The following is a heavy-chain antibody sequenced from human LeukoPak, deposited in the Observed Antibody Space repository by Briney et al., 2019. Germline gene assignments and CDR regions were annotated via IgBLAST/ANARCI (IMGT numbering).Heavy chain of an antibody. CDR2: INPNSGGT. CDR3: AGDYHTYDPDV. J-gene: IGHJ6*04. Sequence: GASVKVSCKASGYTFSGYYMHWVRQGPGQGLEWMGWINPNSGGTDYAQKFQGRVTMTRDTSISTAYMELSRLSSDDTAGYYCAGDYHTYDPDVWGKGTPVTISS. CDR1: GYTFSGYY. D-gene: IGHD1-1*01. V-gene: IGHV1-2*02.